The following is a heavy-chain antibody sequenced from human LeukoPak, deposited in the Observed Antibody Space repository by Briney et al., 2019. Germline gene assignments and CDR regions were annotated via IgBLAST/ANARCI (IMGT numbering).Heavy chain of an antibody. D-gene: IGHD2-15*01. Sequence: SETLSLTCTVSGGSISSSSYYWGWIRQPPGKGLEWIGSIYYSGSTYYNPSLKSRVTISVDTSKNQFSLKLSSVTAADTAVYYCARQGVYCSGGSCYSGLDWFDPWGQGTLVTVSS. CDR1: GGSISSSSYY. V-gene: IGHV4-39*01. CDR2: IYYSGST. J-gene: IGHJ5*02. CDR3: ARQGVYCSGGSCYSGLDWFDP.